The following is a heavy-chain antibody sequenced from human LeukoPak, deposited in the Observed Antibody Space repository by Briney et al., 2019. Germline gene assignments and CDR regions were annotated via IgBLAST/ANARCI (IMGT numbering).Heavy chain of an antibody. V-gene: IGHV4-31*02. CDR3: AGQPTNYYYGMDV. Sequence: LRLSCAASGFTFSSYAMSWVRQHPGKGLEWIGYIYYSGSTYYNPSLKSRVTISVDTSKNQFSLKLSSVTAADTAVYYCAGQPTNYYYGMDVWGQGTTVTVSS. J-gene: IGHJ6*02. CDR2: IYYSGST. CDR1: GFTFSSYA.